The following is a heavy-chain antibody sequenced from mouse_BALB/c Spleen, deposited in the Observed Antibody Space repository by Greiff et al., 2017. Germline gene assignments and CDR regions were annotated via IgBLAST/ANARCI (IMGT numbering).Heavy chain of an antibody. D-gene: IGHD1-1*01. V-gene: IGHV5-15*02. CDR1: GFTFSDYG. CDR2: ISNLAYSI. Sequence: DVMLVESGGGLVQPGGSRKLSCAASGFTFSDYGMAWVRQAPGKGPEWVAFISNLAYSIYYADTVTGRFTISRENAKNTLYLEMSSLRSEDTAMYYCASDSRGSSFWYFDVWGAGTTVTVSS. J-gene: IGHJ1*01. CDR3: ASDSRGSSFWYFDV.